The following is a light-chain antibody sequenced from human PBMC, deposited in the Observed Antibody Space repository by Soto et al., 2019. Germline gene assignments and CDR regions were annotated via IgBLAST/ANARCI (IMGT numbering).Light chain of an antibody. Sequence: IQRTKSPSSLSASVEDRVIITCRASQSISNHLNWYQQKAGKAPKLLIFAASSLQSGVPSRFSGSRSGPDFTLTISSLKPEDFATYYCQQSSSSPPTFGRGTKVDIK. CDR2: AAS. V-gene: IGKV1-39*01. J-gene: IGKJ1*01. CDR3: QQSSSSPPT. CDR1: QSISNH.